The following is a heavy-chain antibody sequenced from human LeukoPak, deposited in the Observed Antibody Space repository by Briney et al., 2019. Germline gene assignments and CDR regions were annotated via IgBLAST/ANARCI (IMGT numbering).Heavy chain of an antibody. CDR3: ATGGGPDY. Sequence: SETLSPTCTVSGGSVSPYYWTWIRQPPGKGLEWIGYIDDSGSTNYNPSLKSRVTISADTPKNQFSLKLNSVTAADTAIYYCATGGGPDYWGQGTLVTVSS. D-gene: IGHD3-16*01. V-gene: IGHV4-59*02. CDR2: IDDSGST. J-gene: IGHJ4*02. CDR1: GGSVSPYY.